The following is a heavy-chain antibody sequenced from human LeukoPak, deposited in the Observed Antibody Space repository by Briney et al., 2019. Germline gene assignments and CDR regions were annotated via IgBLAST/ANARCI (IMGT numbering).Heavy chain of an antibody. J-gene: IGHJ3*02. D-gene: IGHD2-2*02. CDR1: GGSISSSSYS. CDR3: ARLYCSSTSCYTGAFDI. Sequence: SETLSLTCTVSGGSISSSSYSWGWIRQPPVKGLEWIGSIYYSGSTYDNPSLKSRVTISVVTSKNQFSLKLSSVTAADTAVYYCARLYCSSTSCYTGAFDIWGQGTMVTVSS. V-gene: IGHV4-39*01. CDR2: IYYSGST.